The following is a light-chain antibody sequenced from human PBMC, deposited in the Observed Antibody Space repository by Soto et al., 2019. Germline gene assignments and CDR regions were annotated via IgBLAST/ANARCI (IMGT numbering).Light chain of an antibody. CDR1: QSVSYN. J-gene: IGKJ1*01. CDR3: QQYNNWPRT. V-gene: IGKV3-15*01. Sequence: EIVMTQSPATLSVSPGERVTLSCRASQSVSYNLAWYQQKPGQAPRLLIYGPSTRATGIPARFSGSGSGTEFTLTISRLQFEDFAVHYCQQYNNWPRTFGQGTKVDIK. CDR2: GPS.